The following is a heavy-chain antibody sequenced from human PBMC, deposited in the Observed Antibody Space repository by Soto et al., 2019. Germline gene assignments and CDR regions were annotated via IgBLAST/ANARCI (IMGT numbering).Heavy chain of an antibody. V-gene: IGHV4-59*08. CDR2: IYYSGST. CDR1: GGSISSYY. Sequence: SETLSLTCTVSGGSISSYYWSWIRQPPGKGLEWIGYIYYSGSTNYNPSLKSRVTISVDTSKNQFSLKLSSVTAADTAVYYCASPGGYWGQGTLVTVSS. CDR3: ASPGGY. J-gene: IGHJ4*02. D-gene: IGHD3-10*01.